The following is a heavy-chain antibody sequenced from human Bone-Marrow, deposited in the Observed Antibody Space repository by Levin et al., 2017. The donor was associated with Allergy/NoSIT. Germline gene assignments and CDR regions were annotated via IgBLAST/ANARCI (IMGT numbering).Heavy chain of an antibody. V-gene: IGHV4-4*07. CDR2: VHVSESS. D-gene: IGHD1-1*01. CDR1: GGSIRSYY. CDR3: AKGRGTTLIDI. Sequence: TSETLSLTCTVSGGSIRSYYWVWIRQPAGMGLEWIGRVHVSESSRSNPALKDRLTMSVDTSKNQFSLKLSSLTAADTALYFCAKGRGTTLIDIWGQGTLVTVSS. J-gene: IGHJ4*02.